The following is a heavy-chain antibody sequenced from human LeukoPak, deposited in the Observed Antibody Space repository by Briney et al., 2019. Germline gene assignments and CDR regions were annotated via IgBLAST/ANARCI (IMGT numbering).Heavy chain of an antibody. CDR1: GGSFSGYY. J-gene: IGHJ5*02. D-gene: IGHD6-13*01. Sequence: SETLSLTCAVYGGSFSGYYWSWIRQPPGKGLEWIGEINHSGSTNYNPSLKSRVTISVDTSKNQFSLKLSSVTAADTAVYYCARGRSSSWRRNRARIDPWGQGTLVTVSS. CDR3: ARGRSSSWRRNRARIDP. CDR2: INHSGST. V-gene: IGHV4-34*01.